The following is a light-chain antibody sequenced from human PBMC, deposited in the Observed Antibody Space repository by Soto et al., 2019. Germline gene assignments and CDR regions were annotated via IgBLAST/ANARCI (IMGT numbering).Light chain of an antibody. V-gene: IGKV3-20*01. Sequence: EIVLTQSPGTLSLSPGERATLSCRASQTVSNNYLAWYQQKPGQAPRLLFYGASTRVPGIPDRFSGSGSGTDFTLTISRLEPEDFAVLYCQQYVGTSPTFGQGTKVEIK. CDR1: QTVSNNY. CDR3: QQYVGTSPT. CDR2: GAS. J-gene: IGKJ1*01.